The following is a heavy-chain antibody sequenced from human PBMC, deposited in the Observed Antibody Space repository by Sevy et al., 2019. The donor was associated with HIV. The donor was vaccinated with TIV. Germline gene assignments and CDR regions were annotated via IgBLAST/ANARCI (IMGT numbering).Heavy chain of an antibody. J-gene: IGHJ6*02. CDR2: IRYDGSKK. CDR1: GFTFSTYD. CDR3: ARGRKTTQEWLEELDYYYGVDV. V-gene: IGHV3-30*02. D-gene: IGHD2-8*01. Sequence: GGSMRLSCAASGFTFSTYDMHWVRQAPGKGLEWVAYIRYDGSKKYYADSVRGRFTSSRDNSKNTLYLQMNCLRAEDTAVYYCARGRKTTQEWLEELDYYYGVDVWGQGTTVTVSS.